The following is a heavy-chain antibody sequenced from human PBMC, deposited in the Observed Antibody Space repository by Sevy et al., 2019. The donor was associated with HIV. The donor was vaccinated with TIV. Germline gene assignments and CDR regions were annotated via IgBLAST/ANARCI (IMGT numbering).Heavy chain of an antibody. Sequence: GGSLRLSCAASGFTFSKVWMSWVRQAPGKGLEWVGHIKSKTDGGTTDYAAPVRGRFTISRDDSKNTLSLQMNSLKTEYTAVYYCTTGGSLFQHWGQGTLVTVSS. V-gene: IGHV3-15*01. CDR1: GFTFSKVW. J-gene: IGHJ1*01. CDR2: IKSKTDGGTT. D-gene: IGHD3-16*01. CDR3: TTGGSLFQH.